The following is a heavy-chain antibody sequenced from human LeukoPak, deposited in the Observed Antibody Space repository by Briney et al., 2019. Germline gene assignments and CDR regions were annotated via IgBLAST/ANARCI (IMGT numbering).Heavy chain of an antibody. CDR3: AKVEYYYDSSGQNWFDP. V-gene: IGHV3-23*01. CDR1: GFTFSSCA. J-gene: IGHJ5*02. CDR2: ISGSGGST. D-gene: IGHD3-22*01. Sequence: GGSLRLSCVASGFTFSSCAMSWVRQAPGKGLEWVSAISGSGGSTYYADSVKGRFTISIDNSKNTLYLQMNSLRAEDTAVYYCAKVEYYYDSSGQNWFDPWGQGTLVTVSS.